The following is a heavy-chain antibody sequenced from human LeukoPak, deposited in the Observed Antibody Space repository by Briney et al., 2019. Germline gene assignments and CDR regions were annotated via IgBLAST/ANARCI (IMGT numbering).Heavy chain of an antibody. CDR3: ARTVNLDY. CDR1: GFTFSTYW. V-gene: IGHV3-74*01. J-gene: IGHJ4*02. Sequence: PGGSLRLFCGVSGFTFSTYWMHWVRHVRGKGLVWVSSMKYDGTYTKYADSVKGRFTISRDNTENTLYLQMNSLRAEDTAVYYCARTVNLDYWGQGTLVTVSS. D-gene: IGHD4-17*01. CDR2: MKYDGTYT.